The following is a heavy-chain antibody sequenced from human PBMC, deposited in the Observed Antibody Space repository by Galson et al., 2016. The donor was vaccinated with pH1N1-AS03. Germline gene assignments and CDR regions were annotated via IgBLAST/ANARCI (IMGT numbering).Heavy chain of an antibody. V-gene: IGHV1-18*04. D-gene: IGHD2-15*01. CDR1: GYTFSTYG. CDR3: ARDRGFRPDTFDI. J-gene: IGHJ3*02. Sequence: SVKVSCKASGYTFSTYGVSWVRQAPGQGLEWMGWISGYDDDTNYAQNVAGRVTMTTDKSTSTVYMELRSLRSDDTAVYYSARDRGFRPDTFDIWGQGTWVTVSS. CDR2: ISGYDDDT.